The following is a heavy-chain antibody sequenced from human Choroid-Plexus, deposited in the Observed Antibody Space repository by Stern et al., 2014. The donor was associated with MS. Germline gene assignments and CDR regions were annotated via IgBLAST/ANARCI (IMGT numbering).Heavy chain of an antibody. V-gene: IGHV3-30*18. CDR2: VSYDGSNK. CDR3: AKDRQYLTYFFDH. D-gene: IGHD2-8*01. Sequence: VQLLESGGGVVQPGRPLRLSCAASGFTFGSCAMHWVRQAPGKGLEWVAGVSYDGSNKYYADSVKGRFTVSRDNSQNTLYMQMSSLRAEDTAVYYCAKDRQYLTYFFDHWGQGSLVTVSS. J-gene: IGHJ5*02. CDR1: GFTFGSCA.